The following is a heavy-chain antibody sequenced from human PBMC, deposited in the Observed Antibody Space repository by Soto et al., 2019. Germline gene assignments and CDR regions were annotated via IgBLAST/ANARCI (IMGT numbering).Heavy chain of an antibody. CDR3: ARGQGSLAAAGYYYGMDV. CDR2: ISAYNGNT. D-gene: IGHD6-13*01. CDR1: GYTFTSYG. J-gene: IGHJ6*02. Sequence: ASVKVSCKASGYTFTSYGISWVRQAPGQGLEWMGWISAYNGNTNYAQKLQGRVTMTTDTSASTAYMELRSLRSDDTAVYYCARGQGSLAAAGYYYGMDVWGQGTTVTVSS. V-gene: IGHV1-18*01.